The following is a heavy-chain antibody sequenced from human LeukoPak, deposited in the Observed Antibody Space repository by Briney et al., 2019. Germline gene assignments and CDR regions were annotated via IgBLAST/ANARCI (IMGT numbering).Heavy chain of an antibody. J-gene: IGHJ4*02. CDR2: IWSDGSHK. V-gene: IGHV3-33*08. D-gene: IGHD1-7*01. Sequence: PGGSLRLSCAASGFIFTTYGFHWVRQAPGKGLEWVAVIWSDGSHKFYTGSVKGRFTISRDNSENTLYLQMSSLRVEDTAVYYCTRGQTTYYDYWGQGTLVIVSS. CDR1: GFIFTTYG. CDR3: TRGQTTYYDY.